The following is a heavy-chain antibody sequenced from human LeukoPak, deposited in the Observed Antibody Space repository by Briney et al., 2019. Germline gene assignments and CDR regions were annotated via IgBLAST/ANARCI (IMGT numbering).Heavy chain of an antibody. Sequence: GGYLRLSRAASGFTFSSYSMNWVRQAPGKGLEWVSSFSSSGTYIFYGDAVKGRFTMSRDNAKNSVYLEMNSPRADDTAVYYCARGGDIVDVPIAGFDYWGQGALVTVSS. D-gene: IGHD2-15*01. V-gene: IGHV3-21*06. CDR3: ARGGDIVDVPIAGFDY. J-gene: IGHJ4*02. CDR1: GFTFSSYS. CDR2: FSSSGTYI.